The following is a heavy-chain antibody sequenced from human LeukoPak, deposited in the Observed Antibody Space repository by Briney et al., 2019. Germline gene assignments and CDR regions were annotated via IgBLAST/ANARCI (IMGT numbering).Heavy chain of an antibody. D-gene: IGHD6-13*01. CDR3: GRVEYSSSWDAFDI. J-gene: IGHJ3*02. Sequence: GGSLRLSCAASGFTFSSYNMNWVRQAPGKGLEWVSYISSSSTIYYADSVKGRFTISRDNAKNSLYLQMNSLRAEDTAVYYCGRVEYSSSWDAFDIWGQGTMVTVS. CDR2: ISSSSTI. CDR1: GFTFSSYN. V-gene: IGHV3-48*01.